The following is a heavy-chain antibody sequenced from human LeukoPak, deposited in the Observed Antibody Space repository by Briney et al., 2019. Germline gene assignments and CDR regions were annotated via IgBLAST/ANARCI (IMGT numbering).Heavy chain of an antibody. CDR1: GGSISSSSYY. V-gene: IGHV4-39*07. D-gene: IGHD6-13*01. J-gene: IGHJ3*01. CDR2: IYYSGST. Sequence: KPSETLSLTCTVSGGSISSSSYYWGWIRQPPGKGLEWIGSIYYSGSTYYNPSLKSRVTISIDTSKNQFSLKLRSVTAADTAVYYCARISSSNWYNERGAFDVWGQGTMVTVSS. CDR3: ARISSSNWYNERGAFDV.